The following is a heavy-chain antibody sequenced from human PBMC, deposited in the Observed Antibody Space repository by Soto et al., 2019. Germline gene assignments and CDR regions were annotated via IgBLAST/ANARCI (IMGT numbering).Heavy chain of an antibody. J-gene: IGHJ4*02. D-gene: IGHD3-16*01. Sequence: EEQLVEAGGDFVQPGGSLRLSCADSGFTVSNKYMSWVPQAPGKGPEWVSLIYSGGSTYYADSVKGRFTISRDSSKNTLYLQMNSLRAEDTAMYYCAAYSHKGYWGQGTLVTVSS. V-gene: IGHV3-66*01. CDR1: GFTVSNKY. CDR2: IYSGGST. CDR3: AAYSHKGY.